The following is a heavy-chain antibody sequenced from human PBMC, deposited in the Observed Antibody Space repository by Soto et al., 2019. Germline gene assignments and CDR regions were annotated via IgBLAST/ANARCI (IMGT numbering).Heavy chain of an antibody. CDR2: IYWNDDK. J-gene: IGHJ5*02. D-gene: IGHD3-3*01. CDR3: AHRRNDFWSGRLGLGFDP. CDR1: GFSLSTSGVG. V-gene: IGHV2-5*01. Sequence: SGPTLVNPTQTLTLTCTFSGFSLSTSGVGVGWIRQPPGKALEWLALIYWNDDKRYSPSLKSRLTITKDTSKNQVVLTMTNMDPVDTATYYCAHRRNDFWSGRLGLGFDPWGQGTLVTVSS.